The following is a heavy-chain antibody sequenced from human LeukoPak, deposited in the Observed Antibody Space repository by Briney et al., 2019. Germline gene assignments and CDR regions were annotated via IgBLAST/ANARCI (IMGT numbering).Heavy chain of an antibody. CDR2: INPNSGGT. CDR1: GYTFTGYF. Sequence: ASVKVSCKASGYTFTGYFIHWVRQAPGQGLEWMGWINPNSGGTNYAQKFQGRVTMTRDTSISTAYMDLSRLRSDDTAVYYCARGTHIVVVTAIPSVDFQHWGQGTLVTVSS. J-gene: IGHJ1*01. CDR3: ARGTHIVVVTAIPSVDFQH. V-gene: IGHV1-2*02. D-gene: IGHD2-21*02.